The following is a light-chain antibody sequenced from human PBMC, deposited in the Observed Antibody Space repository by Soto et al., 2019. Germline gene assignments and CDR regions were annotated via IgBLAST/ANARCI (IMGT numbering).Light chain of an antibody. CDR1: QSVSRS. Sequence: EIVLTQSPATLSLSPGDRAALSCRASQSVSRSLTWYQHKPGQAPRLLIWDASTRATGIPRRFSGSGSGTDFTLLISSQEPVDFGVYYSKLPSNRFGQGTRLEIK. CDR2: DAS. J-gene: IGKJ5*01. CDR3: KLPSNR. V-gene: IGKV3-11*01.